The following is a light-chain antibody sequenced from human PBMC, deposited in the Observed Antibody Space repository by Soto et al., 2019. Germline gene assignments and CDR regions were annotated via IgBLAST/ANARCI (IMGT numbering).Light chain of an antibody. Sequence: SVLTQPRSLSCSPLESVTISCTGTSSDVGGYNYVSWYQQHPGKAPKLMIYDVTTRPSGVPDRFSGSKSGNTASLTISGLQAEDEADYYCSSHAGSSVVFGTGTKV. CDR3: SSHAGSSVV. V-gene: IGLV2-11*01. J-gene: IGLJ1*01. CDR2: DVT. CDR1: SSDVGGYNY.